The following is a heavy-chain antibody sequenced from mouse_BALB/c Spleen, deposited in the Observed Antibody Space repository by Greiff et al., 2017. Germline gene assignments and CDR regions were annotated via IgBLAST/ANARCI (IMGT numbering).Heavy chain of an antibody. CDR3: ASTTVVKGYAMDY. J-gene: IGHJ4*01. Sequence: QVQLQQPGAELVKPGTSVKLSCKASGYNFTSYWINWVKLRPGQGLEWIGDIYPGSGSTNYNEKFKSKATLTVDTSSSTTYMQLSSLASEDSALLYCASTTVVKGYAMDYWGQGTSVTVSS. V-gene: IGHV1-55*01. D-gene: IGHD1-1*01. CDR1: GYNFTSYW. CDR2: IYPGSGST.